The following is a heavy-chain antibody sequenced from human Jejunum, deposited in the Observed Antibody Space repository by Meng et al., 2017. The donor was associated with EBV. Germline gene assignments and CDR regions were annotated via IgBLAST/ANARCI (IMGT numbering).Heavy chain of an antibody. CDR2: INTNTGYP. D-gene: IGHD2-8*02. Sequence: QVQLVQSGSELKKPWASVKVSCKASGSTFTSSGINWVRQAPGQGLEWMGWINTNTGYPTYAQDFTGRFVFSLDTSVSTAYLQITSLSTEDNAVYYCARVRPGGGWFDPWGQGTLVTVSS. CDR3: ARVRPGGGWFDP. V-gene: IGHV7-4-1*02. CDR1: GSTFTSSG. J-gene: IGHJ5*02.